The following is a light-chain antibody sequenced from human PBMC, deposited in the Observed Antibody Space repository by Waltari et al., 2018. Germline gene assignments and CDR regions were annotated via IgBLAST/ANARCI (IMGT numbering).Light chain of an antibody. CDR1: SSDVGGYNY. CDR2: EVS. V-gene: IGLV2-8*01. J-gene: IGLJ2*01. CDR3: SSYAGSNNFVV. Sequence: QSALTQPPSASGSPGQSVTISCTGTSSDVGGYNYVSWYQQHPAKAPKLMIYEVSKLPAGVPDRFSGSKSGNTASLTVSGLQAEDEADYYCSSYAGSNNFVVFGGGTKLTVL.